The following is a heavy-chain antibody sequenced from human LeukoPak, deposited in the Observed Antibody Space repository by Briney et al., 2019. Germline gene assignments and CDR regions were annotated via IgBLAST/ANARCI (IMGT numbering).Heavy chain of an antibody. D-gene: IGHD3-22*01. CDR1: GGSISSSSYY. J-gene: IGHJ5*02. CDR2: IYYSGST. CDR3: ARELVGGYYFGWFDP. V-gene: IGHV4-39*07. Sequence: PSETLSLTCTVSGGSISSSSYYWGWIRQPPGKGLEWIGSIYYSGSTYYNPSLKSRVTISVDTSKNQFSLKLSSVTAADTAVYYCARELVGGYYFGWFDPWGQGTLVTVSS.